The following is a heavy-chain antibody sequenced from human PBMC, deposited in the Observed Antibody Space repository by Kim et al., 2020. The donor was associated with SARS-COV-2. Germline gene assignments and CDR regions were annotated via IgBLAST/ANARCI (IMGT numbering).Heavy chain of an antibody. J-gene: IGHJ4*02. Sequence: GGSLRLSCAASGFTFSSYSMNWVRQAPGKGLEWVSSISSSSSYIYYADSVKGRFTISRDNAKNSLYLQMNSLRAEDTAVYYCSRDRRRYGSGSYSFDYWGQGTLVTVSS. V-gene: IGHV3-21*01. CDR1: GFTFSSYS. D-gene: IGHD3-10*01. CDR3: SRDRRRYGSGSYSFDY. CDR2: ISSSSSYI.